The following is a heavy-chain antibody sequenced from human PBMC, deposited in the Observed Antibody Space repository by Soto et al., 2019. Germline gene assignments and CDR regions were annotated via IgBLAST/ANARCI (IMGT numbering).Heavy chain of an antibody. CDR1: GYSFAGYL. CDR3: TRGTGFWSGYYRYYGMDV. J-gene: IGHJ6*02. Sequence: ASVKVSCKASGYSFAGYLLHWVRQAAGQGLEWMGWINTDSGDTKYARKFQGRVTMTRDTSTSTGYMELSSLRSDDTAVYHCTRGTGFWSGYYRYYGMDVWGQGTTVTVSS. D-gene: IGHD3-3*01. CDR2: INTDSGDT. V-gene: IGHV1-2*02.